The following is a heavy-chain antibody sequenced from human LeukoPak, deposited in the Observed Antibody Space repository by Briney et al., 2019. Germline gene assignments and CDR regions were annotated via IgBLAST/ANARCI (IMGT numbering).Heavy chain of an antibody. CDR1: GYSISNGYY. CDR3: ARSYCDTRGRFDP. CDR2: IHHSGTT. J-gene: IGHJ5*02. V-gene: IGHV4-38-2*02. Sequence: PSETLSLTCTVSGYSISNGYYWGWVRQPPGKGLEWIGTIHHSGTTYYSPSPRSRVTTSVDTSKNQFSLSLSSVTAADTAVYYCARSYCDTRGRFDPWGQGTLVTVSS. D-gene: IGHD3-22*01.